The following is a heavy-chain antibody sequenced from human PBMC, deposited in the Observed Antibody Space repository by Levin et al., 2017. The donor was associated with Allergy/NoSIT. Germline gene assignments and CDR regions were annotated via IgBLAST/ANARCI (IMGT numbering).Heavy chain of an antibody. CDR2: INAGNGNT. V-gene: IGHV1-3*01. J-gene: IGHJ3*02. Sequence: ASVKVSCKASGYTFTSYAMHWVRQAPGQRLEWMGWINAGNGNTKYSQKFQGRVTITRDTSASTAYMELSSLRSEDTAVYYCARVGYSSSWYDGDAFDIWGQGTMVTVSS. CDR3: ARVGYSSSWYDGDAFDI. D-gene: IGHD6-13*01. CDR1: GYTFTSYA.